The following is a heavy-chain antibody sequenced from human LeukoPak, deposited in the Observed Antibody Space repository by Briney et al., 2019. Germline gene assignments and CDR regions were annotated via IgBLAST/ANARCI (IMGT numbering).Heavy chain of an antibody. V-gene: IGHV1-69*06. D-gene: IGHD2-15*01. CDR1: GGTFSTYV. CDR3: AINQAGYCRGGSCYRHEFYYMDV. J-gene: IGHJ6*03. Sequence: SVKVSCKASGGTFSTYVISWVRQAPGQGLEWMGGIIPVFGTANYAEKFQDRVTITADKSTSTAYMELSSLRSEDTAMYYCAINQAGYCRGGSCYRHEFYYMDVWGKGTSVTVSS. CDR2: IIPVFGTA.